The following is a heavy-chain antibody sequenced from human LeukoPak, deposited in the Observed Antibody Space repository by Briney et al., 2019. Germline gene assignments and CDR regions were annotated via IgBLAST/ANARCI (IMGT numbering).Heavy chain of an antibody. Sequence: SETLSLTCTVSGGSISSGGYYWSWIRQHPGKGLEWIGYIYYSGSTYYNPSLKSRVTISVDTSKNQFSLKLTSVTAADTAMYYCARRKAKTPNYFDYWGQGALVTVSS. J-gene: IGHJ4*02. CDR3: ARRKAKTPNYFDY. CDR1: GGSISSGGYY. CDR2: IYYSGST. V-gene: IGHV4-31*03.